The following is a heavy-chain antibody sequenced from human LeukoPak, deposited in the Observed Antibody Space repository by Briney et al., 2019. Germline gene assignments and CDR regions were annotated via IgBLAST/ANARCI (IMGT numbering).Heavy chain of an antibody. CDR2: ISYDGSNK. CDR1: GFTFSSYA. CDR3: ASGWEFDR. J-gene: IGHJ5*02. Sequence: PGRSLRLSCAASGFTFSSYAMHWVRQAPGNGLELGAVISYDGSNKYYADSVKGRFTISRDNAKNPLYLQMNGLRGEDRAVYCCASGWEFDRWGQGTLVTVSS. V-gene: IGHV3-30*04. D-gene: IGHD6-19*01.